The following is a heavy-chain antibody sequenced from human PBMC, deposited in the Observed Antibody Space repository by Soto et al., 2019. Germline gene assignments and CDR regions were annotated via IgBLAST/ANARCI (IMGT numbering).Heavy chain of an antibody. Sequence: QVHLEESGPGLVRPSGTLALICNVSGIPISSYDWWTWVRQTPGKGMEWIGEIYHNGRTNYNPSLKSRVSLSVDKSKNQFSLNLQSLTAADTAVYYCARGTLIGSSTRNWFDPWGPGTQVTVSS. CDR2: IYHNGRT. CDR1: GIPISSYDW. D-gene: IGHD3-10*01. CDR3: ARGTLIGSSTRNWFDP. V-gene: IGHV4-4*02. J-gene: IGHJ5*02.